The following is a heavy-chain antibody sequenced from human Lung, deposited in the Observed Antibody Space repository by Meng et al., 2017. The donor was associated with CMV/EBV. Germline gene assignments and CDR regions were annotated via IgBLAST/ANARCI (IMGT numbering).Heavy chain of an antibody. Sequence: SVYTFTSYDINWVRQATGQGLEWMGWMNPNSGNTGYAQKFQGRVTMTRNTSISTAYMELSRLRSDDTAVYYCARRYSSGYSNWFDPWGQGTLVTVSS. D-gene: IGHD3-22*01. CDR3: ARRYSSGYSNWFDP. V-gene: IGHV1-8*01. CDR2: MNPNSGNT. CDR1: VYTFTSYD. J-gene: IGHJ5*02.